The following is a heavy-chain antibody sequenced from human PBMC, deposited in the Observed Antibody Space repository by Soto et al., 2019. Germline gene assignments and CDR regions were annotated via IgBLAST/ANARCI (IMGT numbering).Heavy chain of an antibody. CDR3: ARMYSSGSGWFHP. D-gene: IGHD6-19*01. Sequence: PSETLSLTCFVSGYFIGAGGYYWSWIRHHPGKGLEWIGSFYSSGSIIYNPSLRSRVSITGDMSTNQFSMSPTSVTAADTARYYCARMYSSGSGWFHPWGQGTLVTASS. CDR1: GYFIGAGGYY. V-gene: IGHV4-31*10. J-gene: IGHJ5*02. CDR2: FYSSGSI.